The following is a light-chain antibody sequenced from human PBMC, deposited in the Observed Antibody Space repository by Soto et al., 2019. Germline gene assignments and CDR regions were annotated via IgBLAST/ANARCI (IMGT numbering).Light chain of an antibody. CDR1: TSNIGNNY. Sequence: QTVVTQPPSASGTPGQRVTISWSGSTSNIGNNYVHWYQQLPGAAPELLISRNNQRPSGVPDRFSGSKSGTSASLAISGLRSDDEADYYCAVWDDSLSGWVFGGGTKLTVL. V-gene: IGLV1-47*01. CDR2: RNN. J-gene: IGLJ3*02. CDR3: AVWDDSLSGWV.